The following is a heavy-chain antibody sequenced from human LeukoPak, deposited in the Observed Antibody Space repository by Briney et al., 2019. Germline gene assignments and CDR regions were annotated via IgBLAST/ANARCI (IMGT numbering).Heavy chain of an antibody. V-gene: IGHV3-23*01. D-gene: IGHD3-16*01. CDR2: VSTDGTP. Sequence: GGSLRLSCAVSGFTFGNYAMAWVRQAPGKGLESVSSVSTDGTPYYADSVKGRFTISRDNSKNTLHLQMNSLRAEDTAVYYCAKLGAGGYYSYLDVWGKGTTVIVSS. CDR1: GFTFGNYA. CDR3: AKLGAGGYYSYLDV. J-gene: IGHJ6*03.